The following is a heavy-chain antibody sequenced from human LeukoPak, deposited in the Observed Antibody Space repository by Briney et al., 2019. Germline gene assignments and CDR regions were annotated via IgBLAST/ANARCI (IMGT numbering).Heavy chain of an antibody. D-gene: IGHD6-13*01. CDR2: IYSDGSR. CDR3: ARDFIYSSRPNDC. V-gene: IGHV3-53*01. Sequence: GGSLRLSCAASGFTVDNSYMSWVRQAPGKGLEWVSVIYSDGSRHYADSVKGRFTIFRDNSKNTLYLQMNSLRAEDTAVYYRARDFIYSSRPNDCWGQGTLVTVSS. CDR1: GFTVDNSY. J-gene: IGHJ4*02.